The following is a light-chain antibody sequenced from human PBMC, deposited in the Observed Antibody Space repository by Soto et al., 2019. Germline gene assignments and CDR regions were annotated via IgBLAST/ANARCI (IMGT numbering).Light chain of an antibody. CDR3: QQYGSSRT. CDR2: GAS. Sequence: EIVLTQSPGTLSVSPGERATLSCRASQSVSSNLAWYQQKPGQAPRLLIYGASTRATRIPDRFSGSGSGTDFTLTISRLEPEDFAVYYCQQYGSSRTFGQGTKVDIK. V-gene: IGKV3-20*01. J-gene: IGKJ1*01. CDR1: QSVSSN.